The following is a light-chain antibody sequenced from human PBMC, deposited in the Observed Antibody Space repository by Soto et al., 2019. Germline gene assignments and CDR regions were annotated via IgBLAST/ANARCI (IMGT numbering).Light chain of an antibody. V-gene: IGKV1-5*01. CDR2: YAS. Sequence: DIHMTQSPSTLSSSLGDRVTITCRASQSISSYVSWYHQKPVKAPNLLTYYASSFQSGVPSRLRGSGFATEFTLPISSVQAPDFPISCCHQYSNYWTFGKGTKVDIK. J-gene: IGKJ1*01. CDR3: HQYSNYWT. CDR1: QSISSY.